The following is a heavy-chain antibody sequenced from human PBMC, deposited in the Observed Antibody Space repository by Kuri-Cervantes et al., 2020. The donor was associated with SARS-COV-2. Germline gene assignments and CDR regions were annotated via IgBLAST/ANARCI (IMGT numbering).Heavy chain of an antibody. V-gene: IGHV4-34*01. D-gene: IGHD6-19*01. CDR2: INHSGRT. CDR3: ARFSGWDYYYYYGMDV. Sequence: SQTLSLTCAVYGGSFSGYYWSWIRQPPGKGLEWIGEINHSGRTNYNPSLKSRVTISVDTSKNQFSLKLSSVTAADTAVYYCARFSGWDYYYYYGMDVWGQGTTVTVSS. CDR1: GGSFSGYY. J-gene: IGHJ6*02.